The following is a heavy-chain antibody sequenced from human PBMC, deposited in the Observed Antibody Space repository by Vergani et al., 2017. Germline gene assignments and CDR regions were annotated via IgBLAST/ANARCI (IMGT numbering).Heavy chain of an antibody. CDR2: VSPNSGGT. D-gene: IGHD1-26*01. J-gene: IGHJ6*02. Sequence: VQSGDEVKKPGASVKVSCTTSGYSFINYGISWVRQAPGQGLEWLGWVSPNSGGTNYAQKFQGRVTRTRETSISTAYMELGRLRSDDTAVYYCARVRWEDYYYGMDVWGQGTTVTVSS. CDR3: ARVRWEDYYYGMDV. CDR1: GYSFINYG. V-gene: IGHV1-2*02.